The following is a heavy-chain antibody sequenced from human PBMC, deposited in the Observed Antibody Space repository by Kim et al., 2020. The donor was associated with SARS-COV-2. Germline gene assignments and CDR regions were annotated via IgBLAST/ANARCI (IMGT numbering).Heavy chain of an antibody. D-gene: IGHD2-21*02. CDR1: GYTFTGYY. V-gene: IGHV1-2*04. CDR3: ARGPANTYCGGDCQQTDY. CDR2: INPNSGGT. Sequence: ASVKVSCKASGYTFTGYYMHWVRQAPGQGLEWMGWINPNSGGTNYAQKFQGWVTMTRDTSISTAYMELSRLRSDDTAVYYCARGPANTYCGGDCQQTDYWGQGTLVTVSS. J-gene: IGHJ4*02.